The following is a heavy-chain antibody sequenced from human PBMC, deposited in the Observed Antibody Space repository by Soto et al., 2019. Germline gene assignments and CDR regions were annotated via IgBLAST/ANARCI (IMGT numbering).Heavy chain of an antibody. CDR2: IYYSGST. Sequence: SETLSLTCTVSGGSISSSSYYWGWIRQPPGKGLEWIGSIYYSGSTYYNPSLKSRVTLSVDTSKNQFSLKLSSVTAVDTAVYYCASLPVISTWYYGMDVWGQGTTVTVSS. CDR3: ASLPVISTWYYGMDV. V-gene: IGHV4-39*01. D-gene: IGHD3-3*02. J-gene: IGHJ6*02. CDR1: GGSISSSSYY.